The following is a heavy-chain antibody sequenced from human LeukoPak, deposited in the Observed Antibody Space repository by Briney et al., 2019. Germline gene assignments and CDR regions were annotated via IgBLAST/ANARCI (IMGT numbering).Heavy chain of an antibody. Sequence: GRSVRLSCTSSGFTLDDYAKLGVRRATEKGVEGVSGFSWNSGSIGYADSVKGRFTISRDNAKNSLYLQMNSLRAEDTALYYCAKDNYYGSGLGGYGMDVWGQGTTVTVSS. CDR3: AKDNYYGSGLGGYGMDV. V-gene: IGHV3-9*01. D-gene: IGHD3-10*01. CDR2: FSWNSGSI. CDR1: GFTLDDYA. J-gene: IGHJ6*02.